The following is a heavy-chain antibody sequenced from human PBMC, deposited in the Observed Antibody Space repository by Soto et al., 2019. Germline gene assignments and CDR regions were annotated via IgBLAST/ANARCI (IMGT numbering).Heavy chain of an antibody. Sequence: PSETLSLTCTVSGDSITSRDFYWGWVRRPPGQGLEWIGTISHTGDTFYNPPLKSRLTMSLDASNNQFSMRLTSVTAADAAVYFCASQMRGQIPFFGWLSQLTFWGQGTQVPVSS. D-gene: IGHD3-3*01. CDR3: ASQMRGQIPFFGWLSQLTF. CDR1: GDSITSRDFY. CDR2: ISHTGDT. V-gene: IGHV4-39*01. J-gene: IGHJ4*02.